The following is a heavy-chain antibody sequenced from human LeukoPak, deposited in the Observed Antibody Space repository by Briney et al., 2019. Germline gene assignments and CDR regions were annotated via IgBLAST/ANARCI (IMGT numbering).Heavy chain of an antibody. CDR3: AKSTSGAATNTGVDY. J-gene: IGHJ4*02. CDR1: GFTFSSYA. Sequence: GGSLRLSCAASGFTFSSYAMSWVRQAPGKGLEWVSAISGSGGSTYYADSVKGRSTISRDNSKNTLYLQMNSLRAEDTAVYYCAKSTSGAATNTGVDYWGQGTLVTVSS. D-gene: IGHD3-10*01. CDR2: ISGSGGST. V-gene: IGHV3-23*01.